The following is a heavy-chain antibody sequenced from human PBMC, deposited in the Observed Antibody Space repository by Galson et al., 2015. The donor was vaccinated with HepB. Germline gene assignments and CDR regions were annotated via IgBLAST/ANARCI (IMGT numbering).Heavy chain of an antibody. J-gene: IGHJ4*02. CDR2: ISGSGADT. D-gene: IGHD6-13*01. CDR3: AKVASGSWTYYFDY. V-gene: IGHV3-23*01. CDR1: GFTFSSYG. Sequence: SLRLSCAASGFTFSSYGMIWVRQAPGKGLEWVSGISGSGADTYYADSVKGRFTISRDNSKNTLYVQMNSLRVEDTAVYYCAKVASGSWTYYFDYWGQGTLVTVSS.